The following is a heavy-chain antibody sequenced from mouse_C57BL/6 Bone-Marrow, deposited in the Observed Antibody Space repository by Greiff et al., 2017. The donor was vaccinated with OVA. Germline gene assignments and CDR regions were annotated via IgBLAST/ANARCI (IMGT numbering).Heavy chain of an antibody. J-gene: IGHJ4*01. D-gene: IGHD1-1*01. Sequence: EVQGVESGGGLVKPGGSLKLSCAASGFTFSSYAMSWVRQTPEKRLEWVATISDGGSYTSYPDNVKGRFTISRDNAKNNLYLQMSHLKSEDTAMYYCARGPLATVDAMDYWGQGTSVTVSS. CDR2: ISDGGSYT. CDR1: GFTFSSYA. CDR3: ARGPLATVDAMDY. V-gene: IGHV5-4*01.